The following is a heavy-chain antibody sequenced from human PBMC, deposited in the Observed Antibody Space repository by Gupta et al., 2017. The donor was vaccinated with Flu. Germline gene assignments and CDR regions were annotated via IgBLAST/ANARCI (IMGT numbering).Heavy chain of an antibody. CDR1: GYSVSTFY. D-gene: IGHD4-4*01. Sequence: VSGYSVSTFYWSWIRQPPGKGLEWIAYMYYNGGTNYNPSLKSRVTISIDTSKNQFSLKLSSVTAADTAVYYCARVPATTGRNWFDPWGQGTLVTVSS. CDR2: MYYNGGT. CDR3: ARVPATTGRNWFDP. V-gene: IGHV4-59*02. J-gene: IGHJ5*02.